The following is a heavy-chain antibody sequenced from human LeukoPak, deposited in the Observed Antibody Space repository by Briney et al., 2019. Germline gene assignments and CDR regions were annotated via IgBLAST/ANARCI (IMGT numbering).Heavy chain of an antibody. CDR1: GGSFSGYY. J-gene: IGHJ4*02. Sequence: RPSETLSLTCAVYGGSFSGYYWSWIRQPPGKGLEWIGEINHSGSTNYNPSLKSRVTISVDTSKNQFSLKLSSVTAADTAVYYCARGDYYDSSGYYEYYFDYWGQGTLVTVSS. D-gene: IGHD3-22*01. CDR2: INHSGST. CDR3: ARGDYYDSSGYYEYYFDY. V-gene: IGHV4-34*09.